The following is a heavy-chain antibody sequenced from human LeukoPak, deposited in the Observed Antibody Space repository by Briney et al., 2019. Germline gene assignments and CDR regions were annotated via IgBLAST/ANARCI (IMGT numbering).Heavy chain of an antibody. V-gene: IGHV3-13*01. D-gene: IGHD3-22*01. CDR3: ARGVSSGYHVFDY. CDR1: GFTFSSYD. CDR2: IGIGGDT. Sequence: GGSLRLSCAASGFTFSSYDMHWVRQVTGKGLEWVSGIGIGGDTYNLGSVKGRFTISRENAKNSLYLQMNSLRAEDTAVYYCARGVSSGYHVFDYWGQGALVTVSS. J-gene: IGHJ4*02.